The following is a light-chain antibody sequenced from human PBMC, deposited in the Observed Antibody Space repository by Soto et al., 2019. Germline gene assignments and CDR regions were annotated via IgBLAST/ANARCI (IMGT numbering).Light chain of an antibody. V-gene: IGKV3-15*01. CDR2: GAS. CDR1: QSVSSN. J-gene: IGKJ3*01. CDR3: QQYNTWLGT. Sequence: EIVMTQSPATLSVSPGERDTLSCRASQSVSSNLAWYQQQPGQPPRLLIYGASTRATGIPARFSGSGSGTEFTLTISSLQSEDFAVYYCQQYNTWLGTVGPGTNVDI.